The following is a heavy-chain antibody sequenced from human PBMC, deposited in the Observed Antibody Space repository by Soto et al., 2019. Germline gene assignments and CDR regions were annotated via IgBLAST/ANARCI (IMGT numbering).Heavy chain of an antibody. CDR1: GFTFSSYS. D-gene: IGHD3-3*01. Sequence: GGSLRLSCAASGFTFSSYSMNWVRQAPGKGLEWVSYISSSSSTIYYADSVRGRFTISRDNAKNSLYLQMNSLRDEDTAVYYCARDLPYLDYDFWSGSKDYYYYYGMDVWGQGTTVTVSS. CDR2: ISSSSSTI. J-gene: IGHJ6*02. CDR3: ARDLPYLDYDFWSGSKDYYYYYGMDV. V-gene: IGHV3-48*02.